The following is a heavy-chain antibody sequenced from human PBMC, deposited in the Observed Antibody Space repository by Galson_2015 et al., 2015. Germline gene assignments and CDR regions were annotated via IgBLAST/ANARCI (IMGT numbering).Heavy chain of an antibody. D-gene: IGHD3-22*01. CDR2: IWYDGSNK. CDR1: GFTFSSYG. J-gene: IGHJ6*02. Sequence: SLRLSCAASGFTFSSYGMHWVRQAPGKGLEWVAVIWYDGSNKYYADSVKGRFTISRDNSKNTLYLQMNSLRAEDTAVYYCARDFTMIVVFEPRRNYGMDVWGQGTTVTVSS. V-gene: IGHV3-33*01. CDR3: ARDFTMIVVFEPRRNYGMDV.